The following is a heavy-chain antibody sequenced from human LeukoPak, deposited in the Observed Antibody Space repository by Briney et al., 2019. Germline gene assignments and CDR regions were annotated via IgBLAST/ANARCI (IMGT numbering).Heavy chain of an antibody. V-gene: IGHV3-11*01. CDR3: AKAPAYDFWSGYFDY. Sequence: PGGSLRLPCAASGFTFSDYYMSWIRPAPGEGLEWGSYISSSGSTIYYADSVKGRFTISRDNSKNTLYLQMNSLRGEETAVYYCAKAPAYDFWSGYFDYWGQGTLVTVSS. CDR1: GFTFSDYY. J-gene: IGHJ4*02. CDR2: ISSSGSTI. D-gene: IGHD3-3*01.